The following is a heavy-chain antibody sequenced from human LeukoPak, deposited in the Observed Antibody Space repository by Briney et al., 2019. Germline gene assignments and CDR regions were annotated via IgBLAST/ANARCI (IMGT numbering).Heavy chain of an antibody. J-gene: IGHJ5*02. Sequence: SVKVSCKASGGTFSSYAISWVRQAPGQGLEWMGGIIPIFGTANYAQKFQGRVTITTDESTSTAYMELSSLRSEDTAVYYCARVMGDYTRRWFDPWGQGTLVTVSS. V-gene: IGHV1-69*05. CDR1: GGTFSSYA. CDR2: IIPIFGTA. D-gene: IGHD4-17*01. CDR3: ARVMGDYTRRWFDP.